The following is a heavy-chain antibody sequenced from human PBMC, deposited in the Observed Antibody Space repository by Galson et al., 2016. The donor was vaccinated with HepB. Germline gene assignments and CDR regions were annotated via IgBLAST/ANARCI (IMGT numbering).Heavy chain of an antibody. CDR1: GDSVSSNSAA. CDR2: TYYRSKWYN. CDR3: ARVRCSTFRCQNWFDP. V-gene: IGHV6-1*01. Sequence: CAISGDSVSSNSAAWTWIRQSPLRGLEWLGRTYYRSKWYNDYAVSVKSRTSIHPDTSKNQFSLQLSSVTPEDTAVYYCARVRCSTFRCQNWFDPWGQGTLVTVSS. J-gene: IGHJ5*02. D-gene: IGHD2/OR15-2a*01.